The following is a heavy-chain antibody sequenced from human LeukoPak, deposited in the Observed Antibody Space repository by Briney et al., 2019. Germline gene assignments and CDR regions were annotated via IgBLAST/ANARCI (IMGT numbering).Heavy chain of an antibody. J-gene: IGHJ4*01. CDR1: GFTVSSNY. V-gene: IGHV3-66*02. CDR3: ARDPQYSSSWNFDY. D-gene: IGHD6-13*01. CDR2: IYSGGST. Sequence: GGPLRLSCAASGFTVSSNYMSWVRQAPGKGLEWVSVIYSGGSTYHADSVKGRFTISRDNSKNTLYLQMNSLRAEDTAVYYCARDPQYSSSWNFDYWGQEPWSPSPQ.